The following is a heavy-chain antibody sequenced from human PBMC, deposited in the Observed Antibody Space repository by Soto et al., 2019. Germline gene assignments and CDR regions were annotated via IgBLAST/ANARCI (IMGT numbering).Heavy chain of an antibody. D-gene: IGHD1-20*01. V-gene: IGHV3-7*01. CDR3: AGEHRYHFDP. Sequence: EVQLVESGGGLVQPGGSLRLSCAASGFTFSTDWMSWVRQAPGKGLEWVATITNDGNAQYYVDSVKGRFAISRDNARNSLFLRMNNLRADDTAVYYCAGEHRYHFDPWGQGTLVTVSS. CDR1: GFTFSTDW. J-gene: IGHJ5*02. CDR2: ITNDGNAQ.